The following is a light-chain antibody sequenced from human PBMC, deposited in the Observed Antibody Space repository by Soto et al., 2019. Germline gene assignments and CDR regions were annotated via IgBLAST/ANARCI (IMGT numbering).Light chain of an antibody. J-gene: IGLJ3*02. CDR3: VAWDDSLSGRV. V-gene: IGLV1-47*02. CDR2: RND. Sequence: QLVLTQPPSASGTPGQRVTISCSGSGSNIGSHDVYWYQHLPGTAPKVLIYRNDQRPSGVPDRFSASRSGTSASLAISGLRFEDEADYYCVAWDDSLSGRVFGGGTKLTVL. CDR1: GSNIGSHD.